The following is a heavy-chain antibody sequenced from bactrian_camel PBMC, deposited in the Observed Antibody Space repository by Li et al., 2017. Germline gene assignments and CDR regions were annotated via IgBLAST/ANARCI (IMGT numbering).Heavy chain of an antibody. V-gene: IGHV3S26*01. J-gene: IGHJ4*01. Sequence: HVQLVESGGGSVEVGGSLRLSCAASGYLDSSYCMGWFRQVVGKEREEVAEMDGDGRKRYAESMQGRFSISKDNTRNTLYLQMNNLTPEDTGKYFCTAGEPRGGSCLLEYSDYWGLGTQVTVS. D-gene: IGHD7*01. CDR2: MDGDGRK. CDR3: TAGEPRGGSCLLEYSDY. CDR1: GYLDSSYC.